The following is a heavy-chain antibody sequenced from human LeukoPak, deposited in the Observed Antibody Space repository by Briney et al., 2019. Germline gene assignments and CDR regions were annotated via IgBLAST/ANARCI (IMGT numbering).Heavy chain of an antibody. V-gene: IGHV3-23*01. CDR1: GFTFSNYV. J-gene: IGHJ4*02. Sequence: PGGSLRLSCAASGFTFSNYVMSWVRQAPGKGLEWVSTVSGSGGSTNYADSVKGRFTISRDNSKNTLYLQMNSLRAEDTAVYYCARPDFNYDILTGFDYWGQGTLVTVCS. CDR2: VSGSGGST. CDR3: ARPDFNYDILTGFDY. D-gene: IGHD3-9*01.